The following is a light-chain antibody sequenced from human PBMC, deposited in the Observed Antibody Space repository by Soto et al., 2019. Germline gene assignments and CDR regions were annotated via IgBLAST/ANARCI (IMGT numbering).Light chain of an antibody. V-gene: IGLV1-47*01. J-gene: IGLJ2*01. CDR3: AAWDDSLSGMV. CDR2: RNN. Sequence: QLVLTQPPSASGTPGQRVTISCSGSSSNIGRNYVYWYQQLPGTAPKLLIYRNNQRPSGVPDRFSGSKSGTSASLAISGLRSEDEADYYCAAWDDSLSGMVFGGGTKLTVL. CDR1: SSNIGRNY.